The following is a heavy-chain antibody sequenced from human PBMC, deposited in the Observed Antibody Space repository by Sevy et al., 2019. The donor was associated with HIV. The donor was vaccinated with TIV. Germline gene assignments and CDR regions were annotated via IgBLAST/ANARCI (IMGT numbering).Heavy chain of an antibody. V-gene: IGHV4-34*01. J-gene: IGHJ3*01. CDR2: INHSGST. Sequence: SETLSLTCAVYGGSFSGYYWSWIRQPPGKGLEWIGEINHSGSTNYNPSLKSRVTISVDTSKNQFSLKLSSVTAADTAVYYCARGYCSGGSFRAFDLWGQGTMVTVSS. CDR1: GGSFSGYY. CDR3: ARGYCSGGSFRAFDL. D-gene: IGHD2-15*01.